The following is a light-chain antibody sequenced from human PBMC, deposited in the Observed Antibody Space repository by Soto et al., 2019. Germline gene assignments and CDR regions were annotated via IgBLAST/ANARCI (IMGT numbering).Light chain of an antibody. CDR1: SSNIGAGYD. CDR2: DNN. Sequence: QSVLTQPPSVSGAPGQRVTISCTGSSSNIGAGYDVHWYQQLPGTAPKVLIYDNNNRPSGVPDRISGSKSGTSASLAITGLQAEDEADYYCQSYDSSLSGSYVFGTGTKVTAL. CDR3: QSYDSSLSGSYV. V-gene: IGLV1-40*01. J-gene: IGLJ1*01.